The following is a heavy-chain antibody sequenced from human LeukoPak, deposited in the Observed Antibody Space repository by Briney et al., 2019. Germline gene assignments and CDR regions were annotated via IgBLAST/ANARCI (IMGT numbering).Heavy chain of an antibody. CDR1: GFTFSSYE. J-gene: IGHJ4*02. D-gene: IGHD6-13*01. Sequence: GGSLRLSCAASGFTFSSYEMNWVRQAPGKGLEWVSYISSSGSTIYYADSVKGRFTISRDNAKNSLYLQMNSLRAEDTAVYYCAREEEFGIAAAGIDYWGQGTLVTVSS. V-gene: IGHV3-48*03. CDR2: ISSSGSTI. CDR3: AREEEFGIAAAGIDY.